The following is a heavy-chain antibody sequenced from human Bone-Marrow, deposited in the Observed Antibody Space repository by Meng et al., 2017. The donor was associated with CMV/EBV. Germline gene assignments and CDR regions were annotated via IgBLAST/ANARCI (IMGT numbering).Heavy chain of an antibody. J-gene: IGHJ5*02. CDR3: ARDLRLRRAVAAPNWFDP. CDR1: GGSISSSSYY. CDR2: IYYSGST. D-gene: IGHD6-19*01. Sequence: SETLSLTCTVSGGSISSSSYYWGWIRQPPGKGLEWIGSIYYSGSTYYNPSLKSRVTISVDTSKNQFSLKLSSVTAPDTAVYYCARDLRLRRAVAAPNWFDPWGQGTLVTVSS. V-gene: IGHV4-39*07.